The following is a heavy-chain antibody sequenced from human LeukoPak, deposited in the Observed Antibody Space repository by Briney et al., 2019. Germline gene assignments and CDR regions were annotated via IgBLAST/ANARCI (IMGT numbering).Heavy chain of an antibody. J-gene: IGHJ4*02. CDR3: ARVGTMDGPDFDY. CDR2: ISGSSSDI. Sequence: GGSLRLSCAASGFTFSIYSMNWVRQAPGKGLEWVSYISGSSSDIYYADSVKGRFTISRDNAKNSLYLQINSLRDEDTAVYYCARVGTMDGPDFDYWGQGTLVTVSP. D-gene: IGHD3-10*01. V-gene: IGHV3-21*05. CDR1: GFTFSIYS.